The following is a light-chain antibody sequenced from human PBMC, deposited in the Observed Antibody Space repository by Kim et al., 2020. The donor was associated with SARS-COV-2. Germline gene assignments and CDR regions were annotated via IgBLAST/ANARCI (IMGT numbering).Light chain of an antibody. V-gene: IGKV4-1*01. Sequence: DIVMTQSPDSLAVSLGERTTINCKSSQSVLYSSVNRNCLAWYQHKPGQPPKLLICSASTRESGVPDRFTGSGSVTDFTLTISSLQAEDVAVYTCHHYVGSPPYIFGQGTKLEI. CDR2: SAS. J-gene: IGKJ2*01. CDR3: HHYVGSPPYI. CDR1: QSVLYSSVNRNC.